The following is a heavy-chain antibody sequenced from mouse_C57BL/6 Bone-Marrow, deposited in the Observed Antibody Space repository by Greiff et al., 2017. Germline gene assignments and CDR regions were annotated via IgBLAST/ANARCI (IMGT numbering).Heavy chain of an antibody. CDR1: GYTFTSYW. CDR3: ARPHCYGSSPYAMDY. D-gene: IGHD1-1*01. J-gene: IGHJ4*01. V-gene: IGHV1-52*01. Sequence: VQLQQPGAELVRPGSSVKLSCKASGYTFTSYWFNWVKRRPIQGLEWIGKISPLDSETHSNQKFKDKATLTAAKSSTTASMQLSSLTTEDSAVDYCARPHCYGSSPYAMDYWGQGTTVTVSS. CDR2: ISPLDSET.